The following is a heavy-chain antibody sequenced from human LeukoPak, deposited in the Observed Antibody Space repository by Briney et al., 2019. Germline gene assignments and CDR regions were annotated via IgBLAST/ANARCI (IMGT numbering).Heavy chain of an antibody. CDR3: AKDSLGYYDSSGPLDY. CDR1: GFTFSSYA. D-gene: IGHD3-22*01. J-gene: IGHJ4*02. Sequence: AGGALRLSCAASGFTFSSYAMSWVRQAPGKGVEGVSAISGSGGSTYYADSVKGRFTISRDNSKNTLYLQMNSLRAEDTAVYYCAKDSLGYYDSSGPLDYWGQGTLVTVSS. V-gene: IGHV3-23*01. CDR2: ISGSGGST.